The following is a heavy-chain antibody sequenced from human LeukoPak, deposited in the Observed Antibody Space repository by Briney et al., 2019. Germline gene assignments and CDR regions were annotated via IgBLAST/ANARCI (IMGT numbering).Heavy chain of an antibody. CDR3: ARAYYYDSSGGNSFYP. Sequence: SETLSLTCTVSGGSISSSSYYWGWIRQPPGKGLEWIGSIYYSGSTYYNPSLKSRVTISVDTSKNQFSLKLSSVTAADTAVYYCARAYYYDSSGGNSFYPWGQGTLVTVSS. D-gene: IGHD3-22*01. CDR1: GGSISSSSYY. CDR2: IYYSGST. V-gene: IGHV4-39*07. J-gene: IGHJ5*02.